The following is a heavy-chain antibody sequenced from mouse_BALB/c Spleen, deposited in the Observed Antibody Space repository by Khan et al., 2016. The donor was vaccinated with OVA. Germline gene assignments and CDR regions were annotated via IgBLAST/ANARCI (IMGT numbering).Heavy chain of an antibody. J-gene: IGHJ3*01. D-gene: IGHD1-1*01. V-gene: IGHV5-6*01. Sequence: EVQLLETGGDLVKPGGSLKLSCAASGFTFSTYGMSWVRQAPDKRLEWVATVSTGGSYTYYPDSVKGRFTISRDNAKNTLYLQMSGLRSEDTAMFYCTRLAYYYDSDGFAYWGQGTLVTVSA. CDR2: VSTGGSYT. CDR3: TRLAYYYDSDGFAY. CDR1: GFTFSTYG.